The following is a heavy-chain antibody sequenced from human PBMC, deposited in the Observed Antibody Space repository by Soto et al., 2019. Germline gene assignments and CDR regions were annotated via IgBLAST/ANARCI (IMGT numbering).Heavy chain of an antibody. CDR3: ARDTPPIDY. CDR2: ISAYNGNR. CDR1: GFTLTSYR. V-gene: IGHV1-18*01. Sequence: QVQLVQSGAEVKKPGASVKVSCKASGFTLTSYRISWVRQAPGQALEWMGWISAYNGNRNYAQNPQGRDTMTTDTSTSTAYMELRSLRSDDTAVYYCARDTPPIDYWGQGTLVTVSS. J-gene: IGHJ4*02.